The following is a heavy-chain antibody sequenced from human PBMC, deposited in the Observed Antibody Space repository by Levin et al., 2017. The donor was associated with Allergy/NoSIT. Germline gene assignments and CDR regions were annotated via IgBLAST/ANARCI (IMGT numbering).Heavy chain of an antibody. Sequence: GGSLRLSCKVSGYSLTDLSMHWVRQAPGKGFEWMGGFDPEDRETIYARKFQGRVTMTEDTSTDTAYMELSSLRSEDTAVYYCAGLESNWDKFHFDFWGQGALVTVSS. CDR2: FDPEDRET. CDR3: AGLESNWDKFHFDF. CDR1: GYSLTDLS. D-gene: IGHD1-1*01. V-gene: IGHV1-24*01. J-gene: IGHJ4*02.